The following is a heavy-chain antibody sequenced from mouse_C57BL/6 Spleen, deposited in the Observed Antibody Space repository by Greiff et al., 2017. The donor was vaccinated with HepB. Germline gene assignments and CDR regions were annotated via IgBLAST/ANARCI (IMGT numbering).Heavy chain of an antibody. CDR2: IRSKSNNYAT. CDR1: GFSFNTYA. V-gene: IGHV10-1*01. CDR3: VRHRGYYPYYAMDY. D-gene: IGHD2-3*01. J-gene: IGHJ4*01. Sequence: EVKLVESGGGLVQPKGSLKLSCAASGFSFNTYAMNWVRQAPGKGLEWVARIRSKSNNYATYYADSVKDRFTISRDDSESMLYLQMNNLKTEDTAMYYCVRHRGYYPYYAMDYWGQGTSVTVSS.